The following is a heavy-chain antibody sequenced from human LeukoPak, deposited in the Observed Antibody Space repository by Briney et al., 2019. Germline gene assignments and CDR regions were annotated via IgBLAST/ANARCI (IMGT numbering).Heavy chain of an antibody. Sequence: SVKVSCKASGYTFTGYYMHWVRQAPGQGLEWMGGIIPIFGTANYAQKFQGRVTITADKSTSTAYMELSSLRSEDTAVYYCARVRERWLLDFDYWGQGTLVTVSS. D-gene: IGHD5-24*01. V-gene: IGHV1-69*06. J-gene: IGHJ4*02. CDR2: IIPIFGTA. CDR3: ARVRERWLLDFDY. CDR1: GYTFTGYY.